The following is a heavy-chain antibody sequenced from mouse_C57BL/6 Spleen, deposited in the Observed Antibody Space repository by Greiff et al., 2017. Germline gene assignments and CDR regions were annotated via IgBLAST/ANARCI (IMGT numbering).Heavy chain of an antibody. CDR1: GYSFTSYY. Sequence: QVQLKQSGPELVKPGASVKISCKASGYSFTSYYIHWVKQRPGQGLAWIGWIYPGSGNTKYNEKFKGKATLTADTSSSTAYMQLSSLTSEDSAVYYCARGGTWFAYWGQGTLVTVSA. CDR2: IYPGSGNT. V-gene: IGHV1-66*01. CDR3: ARGGTWFAY. J-gene: IGHJ3*01.